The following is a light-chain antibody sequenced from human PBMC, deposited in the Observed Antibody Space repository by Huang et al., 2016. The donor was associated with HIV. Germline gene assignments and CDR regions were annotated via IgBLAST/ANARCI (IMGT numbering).Light chain of an antibody. J-gene: IGKJ1*01. CDR3: QQYGISPWT. CDR1: ESVISDH. CDR2: GAA. Sequence: EVVLTQSPGTLSLSPGERGTRSCRASESVISDHLAWYQQTPGQAPSLLIYGAAARATGIPDRFVGSGSGTGFTLTISRLEAEDSATYYCQQYGISPWTFGHGTKVEIK. V-gene: IGKV3-20*01.